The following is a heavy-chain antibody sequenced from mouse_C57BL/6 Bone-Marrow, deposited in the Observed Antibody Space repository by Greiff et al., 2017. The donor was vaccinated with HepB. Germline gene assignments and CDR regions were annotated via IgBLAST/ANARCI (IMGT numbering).Heavy chain of an antibody. Sequence: QVQLQQSGAELVKPGASVKMSCKASGYTFTSYWITWVKQRPGQGLEWIGDIYPGSGSTNYNEKFKSKATLTVDTSSSTAYMQLSSLTSEDSAVYYCARPYFWYFDVWGTGTTVTVSS. CDR1: GYTFTSYW. CDR2: IYPGSGST. CDR3: ARPYFWYFDV. V-gene: IGHV1-55*01. J-gene: IGHJ1*03. D-gene: IGHD2-10*01.